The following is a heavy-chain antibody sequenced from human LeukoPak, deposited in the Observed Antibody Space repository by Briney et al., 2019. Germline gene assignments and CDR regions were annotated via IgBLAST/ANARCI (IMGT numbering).Heavy chain of an antibody. J-gene: IGHJ4*02. CDR3: ASSRSITIFGVVITPFDY. Sequence: SXTLSLTCTVSGGSISSGSYYWSWIRQPAGKGLEWIVRIYTSGSTNYNPSLKSRVTISVNTSKNQFSLKLSSVTAADTAVYYCASSRSITIFGVVITPFDYWGQGTLVTVSS. CDR1: GGSISSGSYY. D-gene: IGHD3-3*01. CDR2: IYTSGST. V-gene: IGHV4-61*02.